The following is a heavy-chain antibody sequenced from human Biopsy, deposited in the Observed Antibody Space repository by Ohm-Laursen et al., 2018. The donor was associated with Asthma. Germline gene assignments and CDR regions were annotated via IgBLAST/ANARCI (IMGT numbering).Heavy chain of an antibody. CDR1: GFKFDEYT. V-gene: IGHV3-9*01. Sequence: SLRLSCSASGFKFDEYTMHWVRQAPGKGLEWVSGISWNSATIGYADSVEGRFATSRDNAKNSVFLHMDSLRPEDTAFYYCAKVRSDWVITESFDYWGQGVLVTVSS. CDR3: AKVRSDWVITESFDY. J-gene: IGHJ4*02. CDR2: ISWNSATI. D-gene: IGHD3-22*01.